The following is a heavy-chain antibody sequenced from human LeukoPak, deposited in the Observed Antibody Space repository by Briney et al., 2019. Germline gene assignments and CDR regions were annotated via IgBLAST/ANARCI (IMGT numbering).Heavy chain of an antibody. CDR2: IIPILGIA. D-gene: IGHD3-10*01. V-gene: IGHV1-69*04. Sequence: GASVKVSCKASGGTFSSYAISWVRQAPGQGLEWMGRIIPILGIANYAQKFQGRVTMTRNTSISTAYMELSSLRSEDTAVYYCARGGLYGSGSYYSWGQGTLVTVSS. CDR3: ARGGLYGSGSYYS. J-gene: IGHJ5*02. CDR1: GGTFSSYA.